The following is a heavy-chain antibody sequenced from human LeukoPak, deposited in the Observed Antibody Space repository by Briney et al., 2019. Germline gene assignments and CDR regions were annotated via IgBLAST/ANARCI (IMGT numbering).Heavy chain of an antibody. J-gene: IGHJ4*02. V-gene: IGHV4-39*07. CDR3: ARSNVEMATIAH. D-gene: IGHD5-24*01. Sequence: SETLSLTCTVSGGSISSSSYYWGWIRQPPGKGLEWIGSIYYSGSTYYNPSLKSRVTISVDTSKNQFSLKLSSVTAADTAVYYCARSNVEMATIAHWGQGALVTVSS. CDR2: IYYSGST. CDR1: GGSISSSSYY.